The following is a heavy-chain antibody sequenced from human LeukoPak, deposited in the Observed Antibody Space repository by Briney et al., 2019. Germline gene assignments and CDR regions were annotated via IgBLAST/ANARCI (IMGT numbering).Heavy chain of an antibody. CDR3: ARANFLYCSSTSCLFDY. Sequence: ASVKVSFKASGYTFTDYYMHWVRQAPGQGGEWMGWINPNDGDTYYAQKFQGRVTMTRDTSISTAHMEVSRLRSDDTAVYYCARANFLYCSSTSCLFDYWGQGTLVTVSS. J-gene: IGHJ4*02. D-gene: IGHD2-2*01. CDR1: GYTFTDYY. CDR2: INPNDGDT. V-gene: IGHV1-2*02.